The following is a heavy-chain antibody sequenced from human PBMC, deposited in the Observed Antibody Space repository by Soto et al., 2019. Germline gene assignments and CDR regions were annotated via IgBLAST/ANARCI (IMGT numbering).Heavy chain of an antibody. V-gene: IGHV4-39*02. J-gene: IGHJ6*02. CDR3: ARDCGYGYGMDV. CDR1: GGSISSGPYS. Sequence: PSETLSLTCTVSGGSISSGPYSWGWIRQPPGEGLEWIGTFYYSERTHYNPSLESRVTISVDTSKNQFSLKVSSVTVADTAMYYCARDCGYGYGMDVWGQGTTVTVSS. CDR2: FYYSERT. D-gene: IGHD2-15*01.